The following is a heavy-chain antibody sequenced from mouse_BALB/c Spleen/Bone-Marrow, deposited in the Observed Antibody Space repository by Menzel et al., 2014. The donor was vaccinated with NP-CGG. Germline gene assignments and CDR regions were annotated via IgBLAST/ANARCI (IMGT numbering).Heavy chain of an antibody. CDR1: GYSIISGYS. D-gene: IGHD2-3*01. V-gene: IGHV3-1*02. CDR3: ARHDGYFDY. J-gene: IGHJ2*01. CDR2: IYYSGGS. Sequence: ESGPDLVKPSQSLSLTCTVTGYSIISGYSWHWIRQFPGNKLEWMGFIYYSGGSNYNPSLKSRVSISRDTSKNQFFLQLNSVTSEDAATYYCARHDGYFDYWGQGTTLTVSS.